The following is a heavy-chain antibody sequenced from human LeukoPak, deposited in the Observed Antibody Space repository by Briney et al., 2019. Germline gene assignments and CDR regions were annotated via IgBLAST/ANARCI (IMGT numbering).Heavy chain of an antibody. V-gene: IGHV4-59*01. CDR2: IYYSGST. CDR1: GGSISSYY. D-gene: IGHD4-11*01. J-gene: IGHJ4*02. CDR3: ACQAYSNLYYFDY. Sequence: SETLSLTCTVSGGSISSYYWSWIRQPPGKGLEWIGYIYYSGSTNYNPSLKSRVTISVDTSKNQFSLKLSSVTAADTAVYYCACQAYSNLYYFDYWGQGTLVTVSS.